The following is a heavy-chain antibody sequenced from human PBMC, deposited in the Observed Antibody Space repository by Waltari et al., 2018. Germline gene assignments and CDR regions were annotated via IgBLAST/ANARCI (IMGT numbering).Heavy chain of an antibody. Sequence: QLQLQESGPGLVKPSETLSLTCTVSGGSISSSSYYWGWIRQPPGKGLEWIGSIYYSGSTSYNPSLMRRVTISVDTSTNQFSLTLRSVTAADTAVYYCARVHSSSYYYYYGMDVWVQGTTVTVSS. CDR2: IYYSGST. D-gene: IGHD6-6*01. J-gene: IGHJ6*02. V-gene: IGHV4-39*07. CDR3: ARVHSSSYYYYYGMDV. CDR1: GGSISSSSYY.